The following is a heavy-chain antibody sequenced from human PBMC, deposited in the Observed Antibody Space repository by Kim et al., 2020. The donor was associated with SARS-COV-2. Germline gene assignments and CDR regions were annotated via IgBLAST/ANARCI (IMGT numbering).Heavy chain of an antibody. J-gene: IGHJ6*02. CDR3: AKEKGVIWENYYYYYGMDV. CDR2: IYRGGDT. CDR1: GFTVSYNY. Sequence: GGSLRLSCEVSGFTVSYNYMSWVRQAPGKGLEWVSAIYRGGDTFYADSVKGRFTISRDNSKNTLYLQMNSLRVEDTGVYYCAKEKGVIWENYYYYYGMDVWGQGTTCTVSS. V-gene: IGHV3-66*01. D-gene: IGHD2-21*01.